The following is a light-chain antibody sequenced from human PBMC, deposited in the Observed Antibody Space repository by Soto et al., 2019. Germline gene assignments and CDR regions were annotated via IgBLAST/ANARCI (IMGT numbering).Light chain of an antibody. CDR1: QSISSW. Sequence: DIQMTQSPSTLSASVGDRVTITCRASQSISSWLAWYQQKPGKAPKLLIYDASSLESGVPSRFSGSGSGTEFTLTISSLQPDDFATYYYQQYNSYSITFGGGTKVDIK. CDR3: QQYNSYSIT. V-gene: IGKV1-5*01. J-gene: IGKJ4*01. CDR2: DAS.